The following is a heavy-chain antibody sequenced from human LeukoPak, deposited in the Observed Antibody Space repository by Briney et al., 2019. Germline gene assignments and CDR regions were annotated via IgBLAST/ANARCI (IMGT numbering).Heavy chain of an antibody. CDR2: ISSSSSYT. D-gene: IGHD3-22*01. J-gene: IGHJ4*02. V-gene: IGHV3-11*03. CDR1: GFTFSDYY. CDR3: ARSLGIVVVFDQ. Sequence: GGSLRLSCAVSGFTFSDYYMNWIRQAPGKGLEWVSYISSSSSYTNYADSVKGRFTISRDNAKNSLYLQMNSLRAEDTAEYYCARSLGIVVVFDQWGQGTLVTVSS.